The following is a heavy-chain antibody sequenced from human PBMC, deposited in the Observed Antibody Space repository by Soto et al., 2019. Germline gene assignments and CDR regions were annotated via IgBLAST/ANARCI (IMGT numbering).Heavy chain of an antibody. CDR2: LSGSGGTT. J-gene: IGHJ4*02. V-gene: IGHV3-23*01. Sequence: EVQLLESGGGLVQPGGSLRLSCSTSGFTCSTYAMNWVHQAPGKGLEWVSSLSGSGGTTYYADSVRGRFTISRDNSKNTLFLQMNSLRAEDTALYYCSKQRAGYGSGSDTYYFDFWGQGTPVTVSS. CDR3: SKQRAGYGSGSDTYYFDF. D-gene: IGHD3-10*01. CDR1: GFTCSTYA.